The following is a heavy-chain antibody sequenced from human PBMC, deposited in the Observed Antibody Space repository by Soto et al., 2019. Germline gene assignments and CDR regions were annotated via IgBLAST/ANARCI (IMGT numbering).Heavy chain of an antibody. J-gene: IGHJ4*02. CDR2: ISYDGSNK. CDR3: ARARYCSSTSCYTFYFDY. D-gene: IGHD2-2*02. Sequence: PGGSLRLSCAASGFTFSIYAMHWVRQAPGKGLEWVAVISYDGSNKYYADSVKGRFTISRDNSKNTLYLQMNSLRAEDTAVYYCARARYCSSTSCYTFYFDYWGQGTLVTVSS. V-gene: IGHV3-30-3*01. CDR1: GFTFSIYA.